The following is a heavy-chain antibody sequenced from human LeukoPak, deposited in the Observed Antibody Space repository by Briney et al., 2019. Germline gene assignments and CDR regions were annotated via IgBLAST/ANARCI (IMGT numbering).Heavy chain of an antibody. CDR1: GFTFSSYG. CDR3: ARDAETGYGPIDY. J-gene: IGHJ4*02. V-gene: IGHV3-33*01. Sequence: GGSLRLSCAASGFTFSSYGMHWVRQAPGKGLEWVAVIWYDGTNKYYVDSVKGRFTISRDNSKNTLYLQMNSLRAEDTAVYYCARDAETGYGPIDYWGQGTPVTVSS. D-gene: IGHD4-17*01. CDR2: IWYDGTNK.